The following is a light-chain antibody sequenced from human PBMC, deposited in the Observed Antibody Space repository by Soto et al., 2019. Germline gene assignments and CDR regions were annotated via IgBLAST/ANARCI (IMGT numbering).Light chain of an antibody. J-gene: IGKJ4*01. CDR1: QSIGYY. Sequence: EIVLTQSPATLSLSPRERATLSCRASQSIGYYLAWYQEKPGQAPRLLIYSASTRATGIPARFSGSGSGTDFTLTISRLEPEDFAVYYCQQYNSYSPLTFGGGTKVDIK. CDR3: QQYNSYSPLT. V-gene: IGKV3-20*01. CDR2: SAS.